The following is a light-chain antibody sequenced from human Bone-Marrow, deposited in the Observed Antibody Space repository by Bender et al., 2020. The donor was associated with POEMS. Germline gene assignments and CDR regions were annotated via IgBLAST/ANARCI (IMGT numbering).Light chain of an antibody. V-gene: IGLV2-14*03. J-gene: IGLJ3*02. Sequence: QSALTQPASVSGSPGQPITISCTATDSDIVFYDSVSWYQQHPGKAPQLMIFDVSSRPSGVSVRFSGSKSGDTASLIISGLQAEDEADYYCCSYTSRRTWVFGGGTRLTVL. CDR3: CSYTSRRTWV. CDR1: DSDIVFYDS. CDR2: DVS.